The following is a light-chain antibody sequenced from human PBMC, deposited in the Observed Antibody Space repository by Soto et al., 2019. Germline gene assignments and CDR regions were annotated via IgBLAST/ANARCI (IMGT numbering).Light chain of an antibody. V-gene: IGKV1-8*01. Sequence: AIRMTQSPSSFSASTGDRVTITCRASQGISSYLAWYQQKPGKAPKLLIYAASTLQSGVPSRFSGSGSGTDFTPTNSCLQSEDFATYYCQQDYSYSRTFSQGTKVDIK. CDR2: AAS. J-gene: IGKJ1*01. CDR1: QGISSY. CDR3: QQDYSYSRT.